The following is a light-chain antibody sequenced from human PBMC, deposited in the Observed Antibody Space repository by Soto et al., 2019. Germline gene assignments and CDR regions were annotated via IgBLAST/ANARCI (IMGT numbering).Light chain of an antibody. V-gene: IGLV2-8*01. CDR3: CSYAGSSSFRVL. CDR2: EVT. Sequence: QSVLTQPPSASGFPGQSVTISCTGTSSDVGGYDYVSWYQQHPGKAPKVMIYEVTKRPSGVPDRFSGSKSGNTASLIISGLQAADEAEYYCCCCSYAGSSSFRVLFGGGTQLTVL. J-gene: IGLJ2*01. CDR1: SSDVGGYDY.